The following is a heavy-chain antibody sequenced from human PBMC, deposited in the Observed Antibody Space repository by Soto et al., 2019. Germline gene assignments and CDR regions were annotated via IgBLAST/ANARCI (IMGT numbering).Heavy chain of an antibody. J-gene: IGHJ3*02. CDR3: ARSIVPAAILQDAFDI. CDR1: GGTFSSYT. D-gene: IGHD2-2*01. Sequence: SVKVSCKASGGTFSSYTISWVRQAPGQGLECMGRIIPILGIANYAQKFQGRVTITADKSTITAYMELSSLRSEDTALYYCARSIVPAAILQDAFDIWGQGTMVTVSS. CDR2: IIPILGIA. V-gene: IGHV1-69*02.